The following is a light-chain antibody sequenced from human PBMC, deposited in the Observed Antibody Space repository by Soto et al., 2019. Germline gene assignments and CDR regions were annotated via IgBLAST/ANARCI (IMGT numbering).Light chain of an antibody. CDR3: QQGWK. Sequence: EIVLTQSPGTLSLSPGERATLSCRASQSVSSSYLAWYQQKPGQAPRLLIYGASSRATGIPDRFSGSGSGTDFTLTISRLEPEDFAVYYCQQGWKFGQGTKWIS. V-gene: IGKV3-20*01. J-gene: IGKJ1*01. CDR2: GAS. CDR1: QSVSSSY.